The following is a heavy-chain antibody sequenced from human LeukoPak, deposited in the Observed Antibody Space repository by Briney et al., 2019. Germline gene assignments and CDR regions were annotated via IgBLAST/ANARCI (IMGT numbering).Heavy chain of an antibody. CDR2: INHSGST. Sequence: PSETLSLTCTVSGGSISSYYWSWIRQPPGKGLEWIGEINHSGSTNYNPSLKSRVTISVDTSKNQFSLKLSSVTAADTAVYYCARAPNPGVIAISQGYYYYYMDVWGKGTTVTVSS. CDR1: GGSISSYY. V-gene: IGHV4-34*01. J-gene: IGHJ6*03. CDR3: ARAPNPGVIAISQGYYYYYMDV. D-gene: IGHD2-21*01.